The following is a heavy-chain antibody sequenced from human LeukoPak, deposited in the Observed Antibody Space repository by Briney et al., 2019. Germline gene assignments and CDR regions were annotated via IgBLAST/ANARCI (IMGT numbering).Heavy chain of an antibody. Sequence: SETLSLTCTVSGGSISSYYWSWIRQPPGKGLEWIGYIYYSGSTNYNPSLKSRVTISLDTSKNQFSLKLSSVTAADTAVYYCARERAAASSFDYWGQGTLVTVSS. CDR3: ARERAAASSFDY. CDR2: IYYSGST. D-gene: IGHD6-13*01. CDR1: GGSISSYY. J-gene: IGHJ4*02. V-gene: IGHV4-59*01.